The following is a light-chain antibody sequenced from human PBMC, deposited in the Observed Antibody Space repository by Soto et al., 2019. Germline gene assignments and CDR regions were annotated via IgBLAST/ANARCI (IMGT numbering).Light chain of an antibody. Sequence: EIVMTQSPATLSVSPGERATLSCRASQSVSSNLAWYQQKPGQAPRLLIYGASTRATGIPRRFSGSGSGTEFTLTISSLLSDDFAVSYCQQYNNWPSFTFGPGTKVDIK. V-gene: IGKV3-15*01. J-gene: IGKJ3*01. CDR3: QQYNNWPSFT. CDR1: QSVSSN. CDR2: GAS.